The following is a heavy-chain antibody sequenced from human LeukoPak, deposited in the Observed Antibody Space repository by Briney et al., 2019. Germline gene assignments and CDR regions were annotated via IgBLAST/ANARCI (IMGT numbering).Heavy chain of an antibody. CDR2: IKQDGSEE. CDR3: ARSITMVRGVINDAFDI. CDR1: GFTFSSYW. V-gene: IGHV3-7*01. D-gene: IGHD3-10*01. Sequence: GGSLRLSCAASGFTFSSYWMSWVRQAPGKGLEWVANIKQDGSEEYYVDSVKGRFTISRDNAKNSLYLQMNSLRAEDTAVYYCARSITMVRGVINDAFDIWGQGTMVTVSS. J-gene: IGHJ3*02.